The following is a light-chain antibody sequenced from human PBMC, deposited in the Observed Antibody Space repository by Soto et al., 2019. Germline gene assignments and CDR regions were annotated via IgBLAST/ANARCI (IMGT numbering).Light chain of an antibody. CDR2: GAS. CDR1: QSVSSN. Sequence: EIVMTQSPATLSVSPGERATLSCRASQSVSSNLAWYQQKPGQAPRLLIYGASTRATGIPARFSGSGSGTDFTLTISSLEPEDFAVYYCQQRSNWPSWTFGQGTKVEIK. J-gene: IGKJ1*01. V-gene: IGKV3-15*01. CDR3: QQRSNWPSWT.